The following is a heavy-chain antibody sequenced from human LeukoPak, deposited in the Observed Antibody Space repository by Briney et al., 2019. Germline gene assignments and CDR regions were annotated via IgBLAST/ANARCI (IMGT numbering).Heavy chain of an antibody. V-gene: IGHV1-18*01. CDR1: GYTFTSYG. J-gene: IGHJ4*02. CDR2: ISAYNGNT. Sequence: GASVKVSCKASGYTFTSYGISWVRQAPGQGLEWMGWISAYNGNTNYAQKFQGRVTMTRDMSTSTVYMELSSLRSEDTAVYYCAAYGYDSSGYYYKGPYFDYWGQGTLVTVSS. D-gene: IGHD3-22*01. CDR3: AAYGYDSSGYYYKGPYFDY.